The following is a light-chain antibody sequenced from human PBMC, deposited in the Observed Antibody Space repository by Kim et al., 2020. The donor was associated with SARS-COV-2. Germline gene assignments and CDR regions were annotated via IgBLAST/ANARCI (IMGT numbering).Light chain of an antibody. V-gene: IGLV4-69*01. CDR1: SGHSSYA. Sequence: QLVLTQSPSASASLGDSVKLTCTLSSGHSSYAIAWHQQQPEKGPRYLMKLNSDGSHSKGDGIPDRFSGSSSGAERYLTISSLQSVDEADYYCQTWGTGIRVFGGGTQLTVL. CDR2: LNSDGSH. CDR3: QTWGTGIRV. J-gene: IGLJ3*02.